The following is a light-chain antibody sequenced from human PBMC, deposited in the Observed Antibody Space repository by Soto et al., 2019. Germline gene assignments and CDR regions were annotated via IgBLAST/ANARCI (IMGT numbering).Light chain of an antibody. V-gene: IGKV3-20*01. CDR3: QQYGSSPAT. Sequence: EIVLTQSPATLSLSPGERATLSCRASQSVSSYLAWYQQKPGQAPRLLIYDASNRATGIPDRFSGSGSGTDFTLSVSRLEPEDFAVYFCQQYGSSPATFAQGTKV. CDR1: QSVSSY. J-gene: IGKJ1*01. CDR2: DAS.